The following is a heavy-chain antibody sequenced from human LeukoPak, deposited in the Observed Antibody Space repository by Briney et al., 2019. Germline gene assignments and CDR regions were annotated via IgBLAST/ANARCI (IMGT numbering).Heavy chain of an antibody. Sequence: SETLSLTCAVYGGSFSGYYWSWIRQPPGKGLEGMGEINHSGSTNYNPPLKSRATISVDTSKNQFSLKLSSVTAADTAVYYCARWAYSQYYGSGSFDYWGQGTLVTVSS. V-gene: IGHV4-34*01. J-gene: IGHJ4*02. D-gene: IGHD3-10*01. CDR2: INHSGST. CDR1: GGSFSGYY. CDR3: ARWAYSQYYGSGSFDY.